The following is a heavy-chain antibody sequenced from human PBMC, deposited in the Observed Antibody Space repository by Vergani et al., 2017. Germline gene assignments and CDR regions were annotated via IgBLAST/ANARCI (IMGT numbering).Heavy chain of an antibody. Sequence: QVQLVQSGAEVKKPGASVEVSCKASGYTFTSYAMHWVRQAPGQRLEWMGWINAGNGNTKYSQKFQGRVTITRDTSASTAYMELSSLRSEDTAVYYCAREGFYDYXWGSYRLRGGYYFDYWGQGTLVTVSS. CDR2: INAGNGNT. J-gene: IGHJ4*02. V-gene: IGHV1-3*01. CDR1: GYTFTSYA. CDR3: AREGFYDYXWGSYRLRGGYYFDY. D-gene: IGHD3-16*02.